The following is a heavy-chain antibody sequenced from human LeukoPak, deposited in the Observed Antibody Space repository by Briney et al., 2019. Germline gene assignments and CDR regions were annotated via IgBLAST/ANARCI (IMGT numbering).Heavy chain of an antibody. J-gene: IGHJ4*02. CDR1: GLTVSTNC. CDR2: IYSGGTT. CDR3: ARDITGDPPPYYFDY. D-gene: IGHD7-27*01. V-gene: IGHV3-53*01. Sequence: GGSLRLSCAASGLTVSTNCMTWVRQAPGKGLEWVSTIYSGGTTYYADSVKGRFTISRDNSKSMLYLQMNSLRAEDTAVYYCARDITGDPPPYYFDYWGQGSLVTVSS.